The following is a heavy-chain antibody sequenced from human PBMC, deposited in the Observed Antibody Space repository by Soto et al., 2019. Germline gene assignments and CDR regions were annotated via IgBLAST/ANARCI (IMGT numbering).Heavy chain of an antibody. Sequence: ASVKVSCKASGYTFTSYDINWVRQATGQGLEWMGWMNPNSGNTGYAQKFQGRVTMTRNTSISTAYMELSSLRSEDTAVYYCARVGYYYDSSGYYLSFDYWGQGTQVTVSS. CDR1: GYTFTSYD. CDR2: MNPNSGNT. J-gene: IGHJ4*02. V-gene: IGHV1-8*01. CDR3: ARVGYYYDSSGYYLSFDY. D-gene: IGHD3-22*01.